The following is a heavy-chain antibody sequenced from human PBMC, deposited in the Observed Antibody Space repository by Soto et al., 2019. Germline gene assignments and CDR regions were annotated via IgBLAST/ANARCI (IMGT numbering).Heavy chain of an antibody. V-gene: IGHV1-69*13. CDR1: GYTFTSYG. CDR3: ARTVVVVPAAIMTGGYYFDY. Sequence: SVKVSCKASGYTFTSYGISWVRQAPGQGLEWMGGIIPIFGTANYAQKFQGRVTITADESTSTAYMELSSLRSEDTAVYYCARTVVVVPAAIMTGGYYFDYWGQGTLVTVSS. J-gene: IGHJ4*02. D-gene: IGHD2-2*02. CDR2: IIPIFGTA.